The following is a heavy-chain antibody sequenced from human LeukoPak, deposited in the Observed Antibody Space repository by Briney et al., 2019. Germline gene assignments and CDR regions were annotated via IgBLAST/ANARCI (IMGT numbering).Heavy chain of an antibody. Sequence: SGGSLRLSCAASGFTFSRNWMSWVRQAPGKGLEWVANIQQDGGEKYYVDSVKGRFTISRDNSKNTLYLQMNSLRAEDTAVYYCARFYGVPGGWFDPWGQGTLVTVSS. CDR1: GFTFSRNW. V-gene: IGHV3-7*04. CDR3: ARFYGVPGGWFDP. J-gene: IGHJ5*02. D-gene: IGHD4-17*01. CDR2: IQQDGGEK.